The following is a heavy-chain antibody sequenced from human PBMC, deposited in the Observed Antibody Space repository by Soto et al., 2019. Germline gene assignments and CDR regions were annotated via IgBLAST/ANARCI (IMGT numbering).Heavy chain of an antibody. D-gene: IGHD2-8*01. CDR2: IIPIFGTA. J-gene: IGHJ3*02. Sequence: SVKVSCKASGVTFSSYAISWVRQAPGQGLEWMGGIIPIFGTANYAQKFQGRVTITADESTSTAYMELSSLRSEDTAVYYCASPNCTNGVCYEDAFDIWGQGTMVTVSS. CDR1: GVTFSSYA. V-gene: IGHV1-69*13. CDR3: ASPNCTNGVCYEDAFDI.